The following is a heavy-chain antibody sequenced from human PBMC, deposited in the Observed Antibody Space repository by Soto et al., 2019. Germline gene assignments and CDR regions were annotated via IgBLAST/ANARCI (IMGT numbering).Heavy chain of an antibody. J-gene: IGHJ4*02. CDR2: IYYSGST. V-gene: IGHV4-59*01. CDR1: GGSLSSYY. Sequence: PSETLSLPCTVPGGSLSSYYRSWIRQPPWKGLEWIGYIYYSGSTNYNPSLKSRPTISVDTAKDQFSLKLSGVAAEDTGVYCCASHYYDSSGYYWEYFGYWGQGTLVTVSS. CDR3: ASHYYDSSGYYWEYFGY. D-gene: IGHD3-22*01.